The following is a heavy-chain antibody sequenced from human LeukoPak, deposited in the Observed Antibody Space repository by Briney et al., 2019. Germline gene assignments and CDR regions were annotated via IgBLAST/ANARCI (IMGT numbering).Heavy chain of an antibody. CDR3: ARHRRDGYYYYYMDV. CDR1: GGSISSYY. CDR2: IYTSGST. D-gene: IGHD5-24*01. Sequence: KASETLSLTCTVSGGSISSYYWSWIRQPPGKGLEWIGYIYTSGSTNYNPSLKSRVTISVDTSKNQFSLKLSSVTAADTAVYYCARHRRDGYYYYYMDVWGKGTTVTVSS. V-gene: IGHV4-4*09. J-gene: IGHJ6*03.